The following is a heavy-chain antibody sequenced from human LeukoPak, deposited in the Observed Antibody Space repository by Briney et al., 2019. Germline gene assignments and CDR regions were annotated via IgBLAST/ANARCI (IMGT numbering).Heavy chain of an antibody. V-gene: IGHV3-30*19. Sequence: PGGSLRLSCAASGFTFRNYGMHWVRQAPGKGLEWVAVISYDGSNRYYADSVKGRFTISRDNSKNTLYLQMNSLRAEDTAVYYCARQTPYDFWSGYGIYGMDVWGQGTTVTVSS. D-gene: IGHD3-3*01. CDR1: GFTFRNYG. CDR2: ISYDGSNR. J-gene: IGHJ6*02. CDR3: ARQTPYDFWSGYGIYGMDV.